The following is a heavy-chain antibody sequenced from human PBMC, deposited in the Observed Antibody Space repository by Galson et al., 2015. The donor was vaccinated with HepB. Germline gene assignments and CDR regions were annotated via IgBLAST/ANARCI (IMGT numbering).Heavy chain of an antibody. CDR2: IWFDGTNK. CDR3: ARDEGDAMDV. J-gene: IGHJ6*02. Sequence: SLRLSCAASGFTFSRSDMSWVRQAPGKGLEWVAVIWFDGTNKFHGDSVKGRFTISRDNSNNTLFLQMSSLRAEDTAVYYCARDEGDAMDVWGQGTTVTVSS. V-gene: IGHV3-33*08. CDR1: GFTFSRSD.